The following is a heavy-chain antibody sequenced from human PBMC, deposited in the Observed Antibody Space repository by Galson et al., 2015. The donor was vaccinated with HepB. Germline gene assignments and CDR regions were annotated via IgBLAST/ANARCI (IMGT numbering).Heavy chain of an antibody. Sequence: SLRLSCAASGFTFSSYSMNWVRQAPGKGLQWVSYISSSSSTIYYADSVKGRFTISRDNAKNSLYLQMNSLRAEDTAVYYCANPFHYHDSSGTPDPYYYYGMDVWGQGTTVTVSS. CDR1: GFTFSSYS. J-gene: IGHJ6*02. D-gene: IGHD3-22*01. V-gene: IGHV3-48*01. CDR2: ISSSSSTI. CDR3: ANPFHYHDSSGTPDPYYYYGMDV.